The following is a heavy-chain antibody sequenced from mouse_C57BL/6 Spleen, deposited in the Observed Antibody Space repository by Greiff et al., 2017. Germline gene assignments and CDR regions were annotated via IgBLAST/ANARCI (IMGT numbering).Heavy chain of an antibody. Sequence: EVKVEESGEGLVKPGGSLKLSCAASGFTFSSYAMSWVRQTPEKRLEWVAYISSGGDYIYYADTVKGRFTISRDNARNTLYLQMSSLKSEDTAMYYCTRDGENYDYDVSPFAYWGQGTLVTVSA. CDR2: ISSGGDYI. J-gene: IGHJ3*01. V-gene: IGHV5-9-1*02. CDR1: GFTFSSYA. D-gene: IGHD2-4*01. CDR3: TRDGENYDYDVSPFAY.